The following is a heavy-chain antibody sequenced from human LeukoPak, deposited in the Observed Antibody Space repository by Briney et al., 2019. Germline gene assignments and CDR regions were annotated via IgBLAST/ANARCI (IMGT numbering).Heavy chain of an antibody. V-gene: IGHV1-18*01. CDR2: ISAYNGNT. Sequence: ASVKVSSNASGYTFTSYGISWVRQAPGQGLEWMGWISAYNGNTNYAQKLQGRVTMTTDTSTSTAYMELRSLRSDDTAVYYCARDGQSIAVAGSEGYYGMDVWGQGTTVTVSS. CDR1: GYTFTSYG. J-gene: IGHJ6*02. D-gene: IGHD6-19*01. CDR3: ARDGQSIAVAGSEGYYGMDV.